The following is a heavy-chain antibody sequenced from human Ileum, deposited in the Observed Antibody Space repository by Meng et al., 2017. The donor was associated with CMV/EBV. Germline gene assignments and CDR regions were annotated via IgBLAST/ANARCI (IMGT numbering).Heavy chain of an antibody. D-gene: IGHD2-2*02. CDR2: ISGSGGST. V-gene: IGHV3-23*01. CDR1: GFTFSSYA. CDR3: TGYCSSTSCYITGY. J-gene: IGHJ4*02. Sequence: SGFTFSSYAMSWVRQAPGNGLEWVSAISGSGGSTYYADSVKARFTISRDNSKNTLYLQMNSLRAEDTAVYYCTGYCSSTSCYITGYWGQGTLVTVSS.